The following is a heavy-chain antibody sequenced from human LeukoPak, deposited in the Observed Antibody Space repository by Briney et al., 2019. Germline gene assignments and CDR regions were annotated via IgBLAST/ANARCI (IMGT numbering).Heavy chain of an antibody. V-gene: IGHV4-30-4*01. CDR3: AREGRPYYDFWSGYNTSVDY. CDR1: GGSVSTDTSY. J-gene: IGHJ4*02. D-gene: IGHD3-3*01. CDR2: IYYSGST. Sequence: SETLSLTCTVSGGSVSTDTSYWSWIRQPPGKGLEWIGYIYYSGSTYYNPSLKSRVTISVDTSKNQFSLKLSSVTAADTAVYYCAREGRPYYDFWSGYNTSVDYWGQGTLATVSS.